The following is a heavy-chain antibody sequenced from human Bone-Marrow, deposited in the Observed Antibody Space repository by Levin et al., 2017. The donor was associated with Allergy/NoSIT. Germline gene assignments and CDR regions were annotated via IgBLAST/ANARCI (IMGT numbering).Heavy chain of an antibody. D-gene: IGHD6-13*01. CDR3: ARVPELERQQRLVWGGLDQ. Sequence: GESLKISCKGSGYNFPSYRIAWVRHMPGKGLEWMGVIYPGNSNTIYSPSFQGVVTMSADKSMDTAYLQWSSLRASDTAMYFCARVPELERQQRLVWGGLDQWGQGTLVTVSS. J-gene: IGHJ4*02. CDR1: GYNFPSYR. V-gene: IGHV5-51*01. CDR2: IYPGNSNT.